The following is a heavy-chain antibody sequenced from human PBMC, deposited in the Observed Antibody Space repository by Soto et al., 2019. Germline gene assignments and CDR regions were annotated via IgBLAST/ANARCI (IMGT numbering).Heavy chain of an antibody. CDR3: ARDPTPTKYYYGSGSFGRWFDP. D-gene: IGHD3-10*01. Sequence: EVQLVESGGGLVQPGRSLRLSCAASGFTFDDYAMHWVRQAPGKGLEWVSGISWNSGSIGYADSVKGRFTISRDNAKNSLYLQMNSLRDEDTAVYYCARDPTPTKYYYGSGSFGRWFDPWGQGTLVTVSS. CDR2: ISWNSGSI. CDR1: GFTFDDYA. V-gene: IGHV3-9*01. J-gene: IGHJ5*02.